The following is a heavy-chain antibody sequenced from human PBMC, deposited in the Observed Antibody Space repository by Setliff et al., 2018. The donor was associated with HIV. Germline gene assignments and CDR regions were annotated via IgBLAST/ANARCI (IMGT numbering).Heavy chain of an antibody. Sequence: GASVKVSCKASGGTFGSYAISWVRQAPGQGLEWMGGIIPIFGTANYAQKFQGRVTITTDESTSTAYMELSSLRSEDTAVYYCASDYYDSSGYPQGAFDIWGQGTMVTVSS. D-gene: IGHD3-22*01. CDR1: GGTFGSYA. CDR2: IIPIFGTA. V-gene: IGHV1-69*05. CDR3: ASDYYDSSGYPQGAFDI. J-gene: IGHJ3*02.